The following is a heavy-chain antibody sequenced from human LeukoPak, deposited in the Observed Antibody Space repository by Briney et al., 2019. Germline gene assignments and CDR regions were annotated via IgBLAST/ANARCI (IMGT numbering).Heavy chain of an antibody. Sequence: GGSLRLSCAASGFTFSSYWMSWVRQAPGKGLEWVANIKQDGSEKYYVDSVKGRFTISRENAKNSLYLQMNSLRAEDTAVYYCARAYYDFWSGYYDYWGQGTLVTVSS. CDR1: GFTFSSYW. D-gene: IGHD3-3*01. V-gene: IGHV3-7*01. J-gene: IGHJ4*02. CDR3: ARAYYDFWSGYYDY. CDR2: IKQDGSEK.